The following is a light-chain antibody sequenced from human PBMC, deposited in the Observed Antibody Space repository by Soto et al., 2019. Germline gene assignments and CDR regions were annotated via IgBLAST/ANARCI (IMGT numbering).Light chain of an antibody. J-gene: IGKJ2*01. Sequence: DIQMTQSPSSLSTSVGDRVTITCRVSQYINNYLNWYQQKPGKAPKLLIFAAYNLQSGVPSRFSGSGTGTDFTLTISCLQPEDFATYYCQQSYSTPPYTFGQGTKL. V-gene: IGKV1-39*01. CDR1: QYINNY. CDR3: QQSYSTPPYT. CDR2: AAY.